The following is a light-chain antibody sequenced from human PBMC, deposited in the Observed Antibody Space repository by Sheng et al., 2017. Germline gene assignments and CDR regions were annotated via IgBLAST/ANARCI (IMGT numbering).Light chain of an antibody. CDR1: QDISTY. Sequence: DIQMTQSPSSLSASIGDRVTITCRASQDISTYLAWYQQKPGTIPRLLIYSSSTLQSGVPSRFSGSGSGTDFTLTISSLQPEDVATYYCQKFNGAPFTFGPGTKVDIK. V-gene: IGKV1-27*01. CDR3: QKFNGAPFT. J-gene: IGKJ3*01. CDR2: SSS.